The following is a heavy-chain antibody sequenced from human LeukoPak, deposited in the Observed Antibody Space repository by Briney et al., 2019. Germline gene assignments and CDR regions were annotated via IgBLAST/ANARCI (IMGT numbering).Heavy chain of an antibody. CDR1: GVTFNSYG. Sequence: GRSLRLSCAAWGVTFNSYGMHWVRQRQAPGKGLEWVAIISYDGSNKFYGDSVKDRCTIYRDNFKKSLYLQINRLRPGDTSVYYCAKSGVVWFGEFSPKRCYYMDVWGKGTTVTVSS. CDR3: AKSGVVWFGEFSPKRCYYMDV. CDR2: ISYDGSNK. D-gene: IGHD3-10*01. J-gene: IGHJ6*03. V-gene: IGHV3-30*18.